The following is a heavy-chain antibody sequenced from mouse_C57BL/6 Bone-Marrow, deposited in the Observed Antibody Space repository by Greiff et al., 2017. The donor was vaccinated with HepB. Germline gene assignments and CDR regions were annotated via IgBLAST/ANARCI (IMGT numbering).Heavy chain of an antibody. D-gene: IGHD2-4*01. CDR2: ISDGGSYT. CDR3: ARDRLRRGYAMDY. CDR1: GFTFSSYA. Sequence: EVKLVESGGGLVKPGGSLKLSCAASGFTFSSYAMSWVRQTPEKSLEWVATISDGGSYTYYPDNVKGRFTISRDNAKNNLYLQMSHLKSEDTAMYYCARDRLRRGYAMDYWGQGTSVTVSS. J-gene: IGHJ4*01. V-gene: IGHV5-4*01.